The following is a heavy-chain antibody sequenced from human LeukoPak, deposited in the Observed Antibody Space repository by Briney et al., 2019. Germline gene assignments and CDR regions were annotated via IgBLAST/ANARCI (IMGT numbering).Heavy chain of an antibody. Sequence: SETLSLTCTVSGGSISSYYWSWIRQPPGKGLEWIGYIYYSGSTNYNPSLKSRVTMSVDTSKNQFSLKLSSVTAADTAVYYCARSRDGYNYEYFDYWGQGTLVTVSS. CDR1: GGSISSYY. CDR3: ARSRDGYNYEYFDY. D-gene: IGHD5-24*01. CDR2: IYYSGST. V-gene: IGHV4-59*12. J-gene: IGHJ4*02.